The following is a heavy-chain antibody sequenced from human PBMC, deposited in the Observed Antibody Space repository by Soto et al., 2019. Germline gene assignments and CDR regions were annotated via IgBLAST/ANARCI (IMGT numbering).Heavy chain of an antibody. V-gene: IGHV3-30*18. CDR3: AKGAGYCSSTSCSMDV. Sequence: QVQLVESGGGVVQPGRSLRLSCAASGFTFSSYGMHWVRQAPGKGLEWVAVISYDGSNKYYADSVKGRFTISRDNSKNPLYLQMNSLRAEDTAVYYCAKGAGYCSSTSCSMDVWGKGTTVTVSS. CDR2: ISYDGSNK. J-gene: IGHJ6*03. CDR1: GFTFSSYG. D-gene: IGHD2-2*01.